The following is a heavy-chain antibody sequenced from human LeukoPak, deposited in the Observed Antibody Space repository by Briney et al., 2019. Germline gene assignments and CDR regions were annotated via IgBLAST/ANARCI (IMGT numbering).Heavy chain of an antibody. D-gene: IGHD6-19*01. CDR3: ARAGPSSGYYRDDAFDV. J-gene: IGHJ3*01. Sequence: GGSLRLSCAASGFTFSDYYMSWIRQAPGKGLEWVSYISSSGSTIYYADSVKGRFTISRDNAKNSLYLQMNSLRAEDTAIYYCARAGPSSGYYRDDAFDVWGQGTMVTVSS. CDR1: GFTFSDYY. CDR2: ISSSGSTI. V-gene: IGHV3-11*01.